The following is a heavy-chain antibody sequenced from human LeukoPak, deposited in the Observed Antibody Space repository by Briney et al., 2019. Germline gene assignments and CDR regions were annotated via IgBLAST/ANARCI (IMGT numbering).Heavy chain of an antibody. CDR2: IYYSGST. V-gene: IGHV4-59*12. CDR3: ARGFHFNGIAAAGPKNWFDP. CDR1: GGSISSYY. D-gene: IGHD6-13*01. Sequence: SETLSLTCTVSGGSISSYYWSWIRQPPGKGLEWIGYIYYSGSTNYNPSLKSRVTISVDTSKNQFSLKLSSVTAADTAVYYCARGFHFNGIAAAGPKNWFDPWGQGTLVTVSS. J-gene: IGHJ5*02.